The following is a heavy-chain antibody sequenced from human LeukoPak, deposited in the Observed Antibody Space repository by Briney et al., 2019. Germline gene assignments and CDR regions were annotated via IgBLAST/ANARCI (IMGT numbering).Heavy chain of an antibody. CDR2: IRSKAYGGTT. D-gene: IGHD6-19*01. V-gene: IGHV3-49*04. CDR1: GFTFGDYA. Sequence: GGSLRLSCTASGFTFGDYAMSWVRQAPGKGLEWVGFIRSKAYGGTTEYAASVKGRFTISRDDSKSIAYLQMNSLKTEDTAVYYCTREQWLVEFDCWGQGTLVTVSS. CDR3: TREQWLVEFDC. J-gene: IGHJ4*02.